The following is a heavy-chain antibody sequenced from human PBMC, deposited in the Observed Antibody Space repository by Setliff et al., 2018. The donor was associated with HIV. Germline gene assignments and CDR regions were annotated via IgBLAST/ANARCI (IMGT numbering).Heavy chain of an antibody. J-gene: IGHJ4*02. CDR2: FANDGST. Sequence: SETLSLTCNVSGDAVSPYCWSWIRQPPGKGLEWIGYFANDGSTNYNPPLKSRVTISLDTSKNEVSLKLTSVTAADTAMYYCTRHLPVYYGSGVSYYFDYWGQGTLVTVSS. D-gene: IGHD3-10*01. CDR1: GDAVSPYC. V-gene: IGHV4-59*08. CDR3: TRHLPVYYGSGVSYYFDY.